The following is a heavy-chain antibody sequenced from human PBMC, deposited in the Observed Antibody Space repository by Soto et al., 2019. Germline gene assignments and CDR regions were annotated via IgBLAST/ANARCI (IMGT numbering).Heavy chain of an antibody. V-gene: IGHV3-23*01. CDR1: GFTFSGSA. Sequence: GGSLRLSCAASGFTFSGSAMHWVRQAPGKGLEWVSAISGSGGTTYYADSVKGRFTISRDNSRNTLFLQMNSLRAEDTAVYYCARDYYKYYDSSGYYRSPAYWGQGTLVTVSS. CDR3: ARDYYKYYDSSGYYRSPAY. D-gene: IGHD3-22*01. CDR2: ISGSGGTT. J-gene: IGHJ4*02.